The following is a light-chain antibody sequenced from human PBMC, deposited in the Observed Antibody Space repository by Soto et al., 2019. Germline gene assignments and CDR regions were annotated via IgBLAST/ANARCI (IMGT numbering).Light chain of an antibody. CDR2: ATS. Sequence: DIQMTQSPPTLSASVGDRVTITCRASQPISSWLAWYHQKPGTAPKLLIYATSNLQSGVPSRFSGSGSGTDFTLTINSLQPEDSATYYCQQAYSTPWTFGQGTKVDIK. CDR3: QQAYSTPWT. CDR1: QPISSW. J-gene: IGKJ1*01. V-gene: IGKV1-5*01.